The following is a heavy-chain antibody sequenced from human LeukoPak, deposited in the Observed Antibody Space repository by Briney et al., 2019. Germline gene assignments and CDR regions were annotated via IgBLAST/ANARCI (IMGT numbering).Heavy chain of an antibody. CDR3: ARDRDANWFDP. V-gene: IGHV3-53*01. CDR2: IYSGGST. J-gene: IGHJ5*02. D-gene: IGHD3-10*01. Sequence: PGGSLRLSCAASGFTVSSNYMNWVRQAPGKGLEWVSVIYSGGSTYYADSVKGRFTISRDTSKNTLYLQMNSLRAEDTAVYYCARDRDANWFDPWGQGTLVTVSS. CDR1: GFTVSSNY.